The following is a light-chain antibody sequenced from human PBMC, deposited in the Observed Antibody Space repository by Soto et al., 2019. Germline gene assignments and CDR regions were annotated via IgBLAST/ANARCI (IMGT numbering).Light chain of an antibody. V-gene: IGKV1-39*01. Sequence: DIQMTQSPSSLCASVGDRFTGSCRASQSISTYLNWFQQRPGKAPKLLIYAASSLHDGVPSRFSGSGSGTDFTLTISRLQPEDFATYYCQQSYSGPRTFGQGTKVDIK. CDR1: QSISTY. CDR2: AAS. CDR3: QQSYSGPRT. J-gene: IGKJ1*01.